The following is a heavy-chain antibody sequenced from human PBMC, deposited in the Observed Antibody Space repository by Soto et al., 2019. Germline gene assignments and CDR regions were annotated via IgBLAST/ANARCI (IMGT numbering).Heavy chain of an antibody. CDR1: GYTFSIYS. Sequence: ASVKVSCKASGYTFSIYSIHWVRQAPGQSLEWMGWINAGNGNTKYSQKFQGRVTFTRDTSANTAYMELSSLRSEDAAVYYCARPYYYDTTGYYSSHYYFYFGMDDWGQGTTVTVS. V-gene: IGHV1-3*01. CDR2: INAGNGNT. J-gene: IGHJ6*02. D-gene: IGHD3-22*01. CDR3: ARPYYYDTTGYYSSHYYFYFGMDD.